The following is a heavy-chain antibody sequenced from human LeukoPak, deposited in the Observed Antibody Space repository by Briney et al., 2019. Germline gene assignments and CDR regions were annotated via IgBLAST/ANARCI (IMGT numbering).Heavy chain of an antibody. D-gene: IGHD6-25*01. CDR3: ARSAIDAFDI. V-gene: IGHV4-59*08. CDR1: GGSISSYY. Sequence: SETLSLTCTVSGGSISSYYWSWVRQPPGKGLECIGYTYNSGSTNYNPSLKSRVSISVATSKNQFSLKLSSVTAADTAVYYCARSAIDAFDIWAQGTMVTVSS. J-gene: IGHJ3*02. CDR2: TYNSGST.